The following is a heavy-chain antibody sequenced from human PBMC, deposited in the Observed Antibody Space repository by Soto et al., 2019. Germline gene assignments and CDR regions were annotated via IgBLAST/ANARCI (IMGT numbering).Heavy chain of an antibody. J-gene: IGHJ4*02. CDR1: GDSFSSADYY. CDR3: ARGPYSSSSVGSFDS. CDR2: IYYSGNT. D-gene: IGHD6-6*01. V-gene: IGHV4-30-4*01. Sequence: QVQLQESGPGLVKPSQTLSLTCTLSGDSFSSADYYWSWIRQPPGKGLEWIGYIYYSGNTYYNPSLKSRVAISGDTSKNQFSLKLTSVTAADTAVYYCARGPYSSSSVGSFDSWGTGTLVTVSS.